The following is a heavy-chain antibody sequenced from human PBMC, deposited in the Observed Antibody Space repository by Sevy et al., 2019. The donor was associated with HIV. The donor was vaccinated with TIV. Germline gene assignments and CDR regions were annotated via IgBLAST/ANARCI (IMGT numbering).Heavy chain of an antibody. Sequence: SETLSLTCTVSGGSITSLYWNWIRQPPGKGLEWIANIYYNGHINYNPSLKSRVTLSLDTSKNQFSLRLCSGTAADTAMYYCAGENAWGRCYSWGQGTLVTVSS. J-gene: IGHJ4*02. CDR2: IYYNGHI. CDR3: AGENAWGRCYS. CDR1: GGSITSLY. D-gene: IGHD1-26*01. V-gene: IGHV4-59*08.